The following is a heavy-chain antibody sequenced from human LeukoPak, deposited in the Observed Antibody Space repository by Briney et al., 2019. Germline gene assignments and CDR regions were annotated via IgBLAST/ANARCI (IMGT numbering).Heavy chain of an antibody. V-gene: IGHV4-39*07. D-gene: IGHD3-10*01. CDR1: GGSISSRSYY. CDR2: IYNSGST. J-gene: IGHJ4*02. CDR3: AREVGPSYFDY. Sequence: ETSETLSLTCTVSGGSISSRSYYWGWIRQPPGTGLEWIGSIYNSGSTDYNPSLKSRVTISIATSKNQLSLKLNSVTAADTAVYYCAREVGPSYFDYWGQGTLVTVSS.